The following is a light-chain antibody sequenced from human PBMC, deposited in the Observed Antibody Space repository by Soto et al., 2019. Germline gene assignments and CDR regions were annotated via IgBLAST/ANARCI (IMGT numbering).Light chain of an antibody. V-gene: IGKV3-20*01. CDR2: GAS. Sequence: EIMMTQSPVTLSVSPGERATLSCRASQSVSSNLAWYQQKPGQAPRLLIYGASTRATGIPDRFSGSGSGTDFTLTISRLEPEDFAVYYCQQYGSLLRTFGQGTKVDIK. J-gene: IGKJ1*01. CDR3: QQYGSLLRT. CDR1: QSVSSN.